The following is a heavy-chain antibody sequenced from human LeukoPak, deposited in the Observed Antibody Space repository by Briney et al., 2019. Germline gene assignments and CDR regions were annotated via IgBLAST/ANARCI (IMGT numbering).Heavy chain of an antibody. V-gene: IGHV3-11*05. CDR1: GFTFSDYY. CDR2: ISSSSSYT. J-gene: IGHJ4*02. Sequence: AGSLRLSCAASGFTFSDYYMSWIRQAPGKGLEWVSYISSSSSYTNYADSVKGRFTISRDNAKNSLYLQMNSLRAEDTAVYYCARVSVVTTFDYWGQGTLVTVSS. CDR3: ARVSVVTTFDY. D-gene: IGHD4-23*01.